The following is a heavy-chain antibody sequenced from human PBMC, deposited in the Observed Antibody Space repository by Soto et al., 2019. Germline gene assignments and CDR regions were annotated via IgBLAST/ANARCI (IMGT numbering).Heavy chain of an antibody. D-gene: IGHD3-3*01. CDR2: TYYRSKWYN. CDR3: ARELYYDFWSGYYGYYGMDV. Sequence: SQTLSLTCAISGDSVSSNSAAWNWIRQSPSRGLEWLGRTYYRSKWYNDYAVSVKSRITINPDTSKNQFSLQLNSVTPEDTAVYYCARELYYDFWSGYYGYYGMDVWGQGTPVTVSS. V-gene: IGHV6-1*01. CDR1: GDSVSSNSAA. J-gene: IGHJ6*02.